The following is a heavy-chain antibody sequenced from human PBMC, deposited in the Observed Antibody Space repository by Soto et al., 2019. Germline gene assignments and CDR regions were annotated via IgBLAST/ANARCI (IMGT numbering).Heavy chain of an antibody. CDR1: GFTLSSYA. CDR3: ARYIPGVRYYGMDV. Sequence: EVQLLESGGGLVQPGGSLRLSWAASGFTLSSYAMKWVRQAPGKGLEWVSLIGESGTPTYYADSVKGRFTISRDNSGNTLFLEMYSLRAEDTAVYYCARYIPGVRYYGMDVSGQGTTVTVSS. D-gene: IGHD2-2*01. J-gene: IGHJ6*02. V-gene: IGHV3-23*01. CDR2: IGESGTPT.